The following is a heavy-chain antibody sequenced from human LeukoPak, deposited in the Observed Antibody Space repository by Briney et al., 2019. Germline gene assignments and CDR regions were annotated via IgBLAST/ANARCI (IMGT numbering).Heavy chain of an antibody. CDR2: ISESGST. Sequence: SETLSLTCIVSGGSLSRSTYYWGWLRQPPGKGLEWIGSISESGSTYYSPSLKSRVTISVDTSKNHFSLKLRFVTAADTAVYYCARQDMWLGDLVVWGQGTTVTVSS. CDR1: GGSLSRSTYY. V-gene: IGHV4-39*01. CDR3: ARQDMWLGDLVV. J-gene: IGHJ6*02. D-gene: IGHD2-21*01.